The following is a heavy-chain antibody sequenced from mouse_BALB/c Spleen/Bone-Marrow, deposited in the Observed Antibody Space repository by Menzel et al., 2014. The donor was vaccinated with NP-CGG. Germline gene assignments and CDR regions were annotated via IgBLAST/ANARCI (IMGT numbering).Heavy chain of an antibody. CDR3: ARDGYYVFYAMDY. V-gene: IGHV5-6-3*01. J-gene: IGHJ4*01. CDR1: GFTFSSYG. Sequence: EVHLVESGGGLVQPGGSLKLSCAASGFTFSSYGMSWVRQTPDKRLELVATINSNGGSTYYPDSVKGRFTISRDKAKNTLYLQMSSLKSEDTAMYYCARDGYYVFYAMDYWGQGTSVTVSS. D-gene: IGHD2-3*01. CDR2: INSNGGST.